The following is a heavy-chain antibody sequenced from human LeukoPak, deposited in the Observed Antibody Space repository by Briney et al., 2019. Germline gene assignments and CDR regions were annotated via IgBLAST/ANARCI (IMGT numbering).Heavy chain of an antibody. CDR2: ITSGGNT. J-gene: IGHJ4*02. Sequence: GGSLRLSCAGSGFTFSSSGMSWVRQAPGQGLEWVSGITSGGNTYYADSVKGRFTVSRDNSKNTLFLQMNSLRAEDTALYYCAKAHDSSPAEYWGQGTLVTVSS. V-gene: IGHV3-23*01. CDR1: GFTFSSSG. D-gene: IGHD3-22*01. CDR3: AKAHDSSPAEY.